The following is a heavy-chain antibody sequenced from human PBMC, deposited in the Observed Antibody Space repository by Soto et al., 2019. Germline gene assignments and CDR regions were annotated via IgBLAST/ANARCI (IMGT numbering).Heavy chain of an antibody. J-gene: IGHJ4*02. CDR1: GFTFSSYG. CDR2: IYYDGSNK. V-gene: IGHV3-33*01. CDR3: ASGSGSGGQPSDNYFDH. Sequence: PGGSLRLSCAASGFTFSSYGMHWVRQAPGKGLEWVAIIYYDGSNKYYADSVKGRFTISRDNSKNTLYLQMNSLRAEDTAVYYCASGSGSGGQPSDNYFDHWGQGTLVTVSS. D-gene: IGHD3-10*01.